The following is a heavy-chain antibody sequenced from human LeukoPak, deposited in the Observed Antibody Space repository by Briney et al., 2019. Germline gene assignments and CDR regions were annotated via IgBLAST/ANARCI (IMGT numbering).Heavy chain of an antibody. CDR1: GDFISSGDYS. Sequence: PSETLSLTCTVSGDFISSGDYSWGWIRQPSGKGLEWSGYIFHTGNSYYNPSLRSRVTISVDRSRNQFSLRLTSVTAADTAVYYCARELWFVNAPGSWLDPWGPGTLVAVSS. CDR3: ARELWFVNAPGSWLDP. CDR2: IFHTGNS. J-gene: IGHJ5*02. V-gene: IGHV4-30-2*01. D-gene: IGHD3-10*01.